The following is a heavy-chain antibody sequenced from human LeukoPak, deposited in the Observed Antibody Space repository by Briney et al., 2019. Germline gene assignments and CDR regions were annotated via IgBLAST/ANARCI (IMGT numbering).Heavy chain of an antibody. V-gene: IGHV4-34*01. CDR3: ARRLISIKLRYFDWLLYRGGPSDAFDI. Sequence: TSETLSLTCTVSGGSISSYYWSWIRQPPGKGLEWIGEINHSGSTNYNPSLKSRVTISVDTSKNQFSLKLSSVTAADTAVYYCARRLISIKLRYFDWLLYRGGPSDAFDIWGQGTMVTVSS. CDR1: GGSISSYY. J-gene: IGHJ3*02. D-gene: IGHD3-9*01. CDR2: INHSGST.